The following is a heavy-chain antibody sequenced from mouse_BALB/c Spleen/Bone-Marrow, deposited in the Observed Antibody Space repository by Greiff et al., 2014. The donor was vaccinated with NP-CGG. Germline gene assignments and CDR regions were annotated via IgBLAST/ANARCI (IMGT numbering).Heavy chain of an antibody. CDR3: AREKVYYGISWFAY. J-gene: IGHJ3*01. CDR1: GYSFTTYW. V-gene: IGHV1-61*01. Sequence: QVHVKQSGTEVVRPGASVKLSCKASGYSFTTYWMNWVKQRPGQGLEWIGMIHPSDSETRLNQKFKDKATLTVDKSSSTAYMQLNSPTSEDSAVYCCAREKVYYGISWFAYWGQGTLVTVSA. CDR2: IHPSDSET. D-gene: IGHD2-1*01.